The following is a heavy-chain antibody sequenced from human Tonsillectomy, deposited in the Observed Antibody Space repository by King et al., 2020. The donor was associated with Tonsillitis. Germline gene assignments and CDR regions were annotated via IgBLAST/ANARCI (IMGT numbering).Heavy chain of an antibody. CDR1: GFTFSSYS. D-gene: IGHD2-21*02. CDR3: ARDQDLNAYCGGDCSPSGAFDI. CDR2: ISSSSSTI. J-gene: IGHJ3*02. V-gene: IGHV3-48*02. Sequence: VQLVESGGGLVQPGGSLRLSCAASGFTFSSYSMNWVRQAPGKGLDWVSYISSSSSTIYYADSVKGRFTISRDNAKNSLYLQMNSLRDEDTAVYYCARDQDLNAYCGGDCSPSGAFDIWGQGTMVTVSS.